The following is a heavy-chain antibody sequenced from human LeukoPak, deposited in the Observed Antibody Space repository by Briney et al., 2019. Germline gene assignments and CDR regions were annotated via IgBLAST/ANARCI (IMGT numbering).Heavy chain of an antibody. D-gene: IGHD6-19*01. CDR3: ARLGGSAWHLDY. CDR2: IYYSGST. J-gene: IGHJ4*02. Sequence: PSETLSLTCTVSGGSISSSSYYWGWIRQPPGKGLEWIGSIYYSGSTYYNPSLKSRVTISVDTSKNQFSLKLSSVTAADTAVYYCARLGGSAWHLDYWGQGILVTVSS. CDR1: GGSISSSSYY. V-gene: IGHV4-39*07.